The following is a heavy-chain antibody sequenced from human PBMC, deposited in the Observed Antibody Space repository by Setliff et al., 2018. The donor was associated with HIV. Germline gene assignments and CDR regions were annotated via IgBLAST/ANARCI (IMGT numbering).Heavy chain of an antibody. CDR1: GGSFSGYY. D-gene: IGHD6-13*01. J-gene: IGHJ4*02. V-gene: IGHV4-34*01. CDR3: ARESGVAASAFDF. Sequence: SETLSLTCAVYGGSFSGYYWSWIRQPPGKGLEWIGEINHSGSTHYNPSLKRRVTISIDKSKKQFSLKVRSVTAADTAVYYCARESGVAASAFDFWGQGTLVTVAS. CDR2: INHSGST.